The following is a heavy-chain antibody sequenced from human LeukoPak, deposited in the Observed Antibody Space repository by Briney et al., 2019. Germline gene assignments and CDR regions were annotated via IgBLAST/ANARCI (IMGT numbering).Heavy chain of an antibody. J-gene: IGHJ5*02. V-gene: IGHV3-21*01. D-gene: IGHD1-7*01. CDR2: ISRTSEAI. Sequence: RTGGSLRLSCAASGFTFSSYSMTWVRQAPGQGLEWISIISRTSEAIFYADSLKGRFTISRDNAKNSLYLQMNGLRDEDTAVYYCARGATDTTRWFDPWGQGTLVTVSS. CDR3: ARGATDTTRWFDP. CDR1: GFTFSSYS.